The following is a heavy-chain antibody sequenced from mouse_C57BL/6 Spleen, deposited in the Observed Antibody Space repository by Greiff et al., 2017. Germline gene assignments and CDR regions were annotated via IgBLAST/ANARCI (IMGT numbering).Heavy chain of an antibody. CDR3: AQTAGRDYYAMDY. J-gene: IGHJ4*01. CDR1: GFSLSTFGMG. D-gene: IGHD4-1*01. Sequence: QVTLKVSGPGILQPSPTLSLTCSFSGFSLSTFGMGVGWIRQPTGKGLEWLAHTWWDDAKYYNPALKSRPTISKDTSKNQVLLTIANVDTADTATYYCAQTAGRDYYAMDYWGQGTSVTVSS. CDR2: TWWDDAK. V-gene: IGHV8-8*01.